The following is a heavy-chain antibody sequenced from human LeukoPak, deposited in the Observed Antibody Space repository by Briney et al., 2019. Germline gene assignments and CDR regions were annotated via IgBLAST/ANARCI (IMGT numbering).Heavy chain of an antibody. CDR2: INHSGST. D-gene: IGHD3-10*01. CDR3: ARVFNQNTGSYFY. J-gene: IGHJ4*02. V-gene: IGHV4-34*01. Sequence: SETLSLTCAVYGGSFSGYYWSWIRQPPGKGLEWIGEINHSGSTNYNPSLKSRVTISVDTSKNQFSLNLNSVTAADTAVYYCARVFNQNTGSYFYWGQGTLVTVSS. CDR1: GGSFSGYY.